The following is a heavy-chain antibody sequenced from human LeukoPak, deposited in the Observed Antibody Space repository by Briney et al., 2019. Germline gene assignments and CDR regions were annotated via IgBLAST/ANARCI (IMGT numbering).Heavy chain of an antibody. D-gene: IGHD3-22*01. V-gene: IGHV4-59*01. CDR1: GGSISSYY. Sequence: SETLSLTCTVSGGSISSYYWSWIRQPPGKGLEWIGYIYYSGSTNYNPSLKSRVTISVDTSKNQFSLKLSSVTAADTAVYYCARIKYYYYSSGYAHWYFDLWGRGTLVTVSS. J-gene: IGHJ2*01. CDR3: ARIKYYYYSSGYAHWYFDL. CDR2: IYYSGST.